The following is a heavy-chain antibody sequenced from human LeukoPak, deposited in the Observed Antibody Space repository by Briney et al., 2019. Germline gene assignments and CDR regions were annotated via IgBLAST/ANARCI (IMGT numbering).Heavy chain of an antibody. CDR2: MNPNSGNT. Sequence: ASVKVSCKASGYTFTSHDINWVRQATGQGLEWMGWMNPNSGNTGYAQKFQGRVTMTRNTSISTAYMELSSLRSEDTAVYYCARGLGQWLVLYYFDYWGQGTLVTVSS. D-gene: IGHD6-19*01. J-gene: IGHJ4*02. V-gene: IGHV1-8*01. CDR3: ARGLGQWLVLYYFDY. CDR1: GYTFTSHD.